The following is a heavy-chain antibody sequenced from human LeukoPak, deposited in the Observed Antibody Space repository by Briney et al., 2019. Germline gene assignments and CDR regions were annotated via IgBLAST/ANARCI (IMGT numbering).Heavy chain of an antibody. V-gene: IGHV3-23*01. J-gene: IGHJ4*02. D-gene: IGHD4-17*01. Sequence: SXXLSCAASXXXXSNXAMNXVXQXPGXGXXWVSGISGNGGSTYYADSVKGRFTISRDNSKNTLYVQMNSLRAEDTAIYYCALVTTDRPFDYWGQGTLVTVSS. CDR1: XXXXSNXA. CDR2: ISGNGGST. CDR3: ALVTTDRPFDY.